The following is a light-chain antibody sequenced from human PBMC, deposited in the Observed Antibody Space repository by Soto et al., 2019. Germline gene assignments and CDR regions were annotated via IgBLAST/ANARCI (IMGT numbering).Light chain of an antibody. CDR3: SSYTSTATRV. CDR2: EVS. V-gene: IGLV2-14*01. J-gene: IGLJ3*02. CDR1: SSDVGSYNY. Sequence: QSALTKPASVSGSPGQSITISCTGTSSDVGSYNYVSWYQQHPGKAPKLMIYEVSNRPSGVSDRFSGSKSGNTASLTISGLQAEDEADYYCSSYTSTATRVFGGGTKLTVL.